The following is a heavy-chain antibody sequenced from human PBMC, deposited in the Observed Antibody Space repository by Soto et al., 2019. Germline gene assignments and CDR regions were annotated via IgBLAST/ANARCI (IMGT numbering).Heavy chain of an antibody. CDR1: GFTFSSYS. CDR3: ARVLTMVRGVIINYGMDV. CDR2: ISSSSSYI. Sequence: PGGSLRLSCAASGFTFSSYSMNWVRQAPGKGLEWVSSISSSSSYIYYADSVKGRFTISRDNAKNSLYLQMNSLRAEDTAVYYCARVLTMVRGVIINYGMDVWGQGTTATVSS. J-gene: IGHJ6*02. V-gene: IGHV3-21*01. D-gene: IGHD3-10*01.